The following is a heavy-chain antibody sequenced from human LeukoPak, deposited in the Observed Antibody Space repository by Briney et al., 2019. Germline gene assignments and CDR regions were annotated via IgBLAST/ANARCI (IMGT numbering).Heavy chain of an antibody. D-gene: IGHD3-9*01. CDR3: ARGTVYYDILTGSYYFDY. J-gene: IGHJ4*02. CDR2: IKSDGST. CDR1: GFTFSSYW. V-gene: IGHV3-74*01. Sequence: GGSLRLSCAASGFTFSSYWMHWVRQTPGKGLVWISRIKSDGSTIYADSVKGRFTISRDNAKNTLYLQMNSLRAEDTAVYYCARGTVYYDILTGSYYFDYWGQGTLVTVSS.